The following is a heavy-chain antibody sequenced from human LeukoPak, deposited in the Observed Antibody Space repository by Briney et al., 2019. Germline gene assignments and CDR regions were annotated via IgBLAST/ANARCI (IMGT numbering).Heavy chain of an antibody. J-gene: IGHJ3*02. V-gene: IGHV1-69*13. D-gene: IGHD3-10*01. Sequence: GASVKVSCKASGGTFSSYAISWVRQAPGQGLEWMGGIIPIFGTANYAQKFQGRVTITVDESTSTAYMELSSLRSEDTAVYYCARKGNMVRGVSNDAFDIWGQGTMVTVSS. CDR2: IIPIFGTA. CDR1: GGTFSSYA. CDR3: ARKGNMVRGVSNDAFDI.